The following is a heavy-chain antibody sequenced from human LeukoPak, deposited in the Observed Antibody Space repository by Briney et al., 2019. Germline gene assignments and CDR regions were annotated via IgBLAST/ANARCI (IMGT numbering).Heavy chain of an antibody. CDR1: GGSFSGYY. CDR2: INHSGST. V-gene: IGHV4-34*01. D-gene: IGHD4-17*01. Sequence: SETLSLTCAVYGGSFSGYYWSWIRQPPGKGLEWIGEINHSGSTNYNPSLKSRVTISVDTSKNQFSLKLSSVTAADTAVYYCARKSSVTTVIIWFDPWGQGTLVTVSS. CDR3: ARKSSVTTVIIWFDP. J-gene: IGHJ5*02.